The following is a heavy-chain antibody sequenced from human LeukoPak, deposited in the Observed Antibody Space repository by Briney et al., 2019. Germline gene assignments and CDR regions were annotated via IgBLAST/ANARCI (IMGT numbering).Heavy chain of an antibody. V-gene: IGHV3-49*03. CDR1: GFTFNSYS. Sequence: GGSLRLSCAASGFTFNSYSMSWFRQAPGKGLEWVGFIRSKAYGGTTEYAASVKGRFTISRDDSKSIAYLQMNSLKTEDTAVYYCTRAPSYSSSWYADYYYYMDVWGKGTTVTVSS. D-gene: IGHD6-13*01. CDR2: IRSKAYGGTT. J-gene: IGHJ6*03. CDR3: TRAPSYSSSWYADYYYYMDV.